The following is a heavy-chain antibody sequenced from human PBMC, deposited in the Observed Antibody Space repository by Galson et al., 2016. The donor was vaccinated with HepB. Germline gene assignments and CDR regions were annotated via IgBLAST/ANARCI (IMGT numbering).Heavy chain of an antibody. Sequence: ETLSLTCTVSGGSISSDYWSWIRQPPGKGLEWIGYIYFSGTTRYNPSLESRVTISVDTSRNQFSLKVTSVTAADTAVYYCARRRTYYETSAFDFWGQGIQVTVSS. CDR2: IYFSGTT. CDR1: GGSISSDY. J-gene: IGHJ4*02. CDR3: ARRRTYYETSAFDF. D-gene: IGHD3-22*01. V-gene: IGHV4-59*01.